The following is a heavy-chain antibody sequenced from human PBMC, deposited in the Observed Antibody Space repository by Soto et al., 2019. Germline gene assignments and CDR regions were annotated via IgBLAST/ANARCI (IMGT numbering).Heavy chain of an antibody. CDR3: AKDYSSSWYYFDY. CDR1: GFTFANYG. J-gene: IGHJ4*02. CDR2: ISWDSCRI. Sequence: GGTPRLSCVASGFTFANYGMHWVRQAPGKGLECVSGISWDSCRIGYAVSVKGRFTISRDYAKNSLYLQMNSLRAEYTALYYCAKDYSSSWYYFDYWGQGTLVTVSS. D-gene: IGHD6-13*01. V-gene: IGHV3-9*01.